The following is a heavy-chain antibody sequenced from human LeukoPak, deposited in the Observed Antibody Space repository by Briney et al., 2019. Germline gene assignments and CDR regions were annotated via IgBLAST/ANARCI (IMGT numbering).Heavy chain of an antibody. J-gene: IGHJ4*02. D-gene: IGHD2-2*01. Sequence: GGSLRLSCVASGFXFSNYDMNWVRQAPGKGLEWVSHISSGGSIKYYADSLKGRFTISRDNAKNSLYLQMNSLRAEDTAVYYCARRYCSSTDCLFDYWGQGTLVTVSS. CDR2: ISSGGSIK. CDR3: ARRYCSSTDCLFDY. V-gene: IGHV3-48*03. CDR1: GFXFSNYD.